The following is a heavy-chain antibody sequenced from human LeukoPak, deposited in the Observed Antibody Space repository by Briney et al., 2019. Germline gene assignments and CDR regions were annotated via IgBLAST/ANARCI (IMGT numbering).Heavy chain of an antibody. V-gene: IGHV3-48*01. CDR1: GFTFSSYA. Sequence: PEGSLRLSCAASGFTFSSYAMNWVRQAPGKGLEWVSYISSSGSTIYYADSVKGRFTISRDNSKNTLYLQMNSLRAEDTAVYYCARGPSGYHNTGGQGTLVTVSS. J-gene: IGHJ4*02. CDR3: ARGPSGYHNT. D-gene: IGHD5-12*01. CDR2: ISSSGSTI.